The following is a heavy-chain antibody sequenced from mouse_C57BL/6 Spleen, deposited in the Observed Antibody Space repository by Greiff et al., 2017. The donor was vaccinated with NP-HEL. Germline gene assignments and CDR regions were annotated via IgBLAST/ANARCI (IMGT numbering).Heavy chain of an antibody. J-gene: IGHJ1*03. D-gene: IGHD1-1*01. CDR1: GYAFSSSW. V-gene: IGHV1-82*01. CDR2: IYPGDGDT. Sequence: VQLQQSGPELVKPGASVKISCKASGYAFSSSWMNWVKQRPGKGLEWIGRIYPGDGDTNYNGKFKGKATLTADNSSSTAYMQLSSLTSEDSAVYFCARPYYGSSFWYFDVWGTGTTVTVSS. CDR3: ARPYYGSSFWYFDV.